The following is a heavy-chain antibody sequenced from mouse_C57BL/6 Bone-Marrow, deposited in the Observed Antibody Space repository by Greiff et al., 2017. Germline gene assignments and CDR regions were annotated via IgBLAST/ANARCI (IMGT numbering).Heavy chain of an antibody. CDR1: GYTFTSYW. Sequence: QVQLQQPGAELVKPGASVKLSCKASGYTFTSYWMPWVKQRPRQGLEWIGMIHPNSGSTNYNEKFKSKATLTVDKSSSTAYMQLSSLTSEDSAVYYCARPDYYGSNYFDYWGQGTTLTVSS. D-gene: IGHD1-1*01. CDR3: ARPDYYGSNYFDY. J-gene: IGHJ2*01. V-gene: IGHV1-64*01. CDR2: IHPNSGST.